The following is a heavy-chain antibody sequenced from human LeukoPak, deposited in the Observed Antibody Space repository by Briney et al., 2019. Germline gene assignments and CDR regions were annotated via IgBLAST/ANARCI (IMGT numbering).Heavy chain of an antibody. J-gene: IGHJ4*02. CDR1: GFTFSSYS. Sequence: GGSLRLSCAASGFTFSSYSMNWVRQAPGKGLEWVSSISSSSSYIYYADSVKGRFTISRDNAKNSLYLQMNSLRAEDTAVYYCARSIAAAGTGYYFDYWGQGTLVTVSS. V-gene: IGHV3-21*01. CDR3: ARSIAAAGTGYYFDY. CDR2: ISSSSSYI. D-gene: IGHD6-13*01.